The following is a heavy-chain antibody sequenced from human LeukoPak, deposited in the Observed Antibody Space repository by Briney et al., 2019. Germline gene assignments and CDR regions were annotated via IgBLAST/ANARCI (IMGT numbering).Heavy chain of an antibody. CDR2: IRSKAYGGTT. V-gene: IGHV3-49*04. CDR1: GFTFSNAW. J-gene: IGHJ4*02. Sequence: GGSLRLSCAASGFTFSNAWMSWVRQAPGKGLEWVGFIRSKAYGGTTEYAASVKGRFTISRDDSKSIAYLQMNSLKTEDTAVYYCTRSLVVVAATRSGSYYFDYWGQGTLVTVSS. D-gene: IGHD2-15*01. CDR3: TRSLVVVAATRSGSYYFDY.